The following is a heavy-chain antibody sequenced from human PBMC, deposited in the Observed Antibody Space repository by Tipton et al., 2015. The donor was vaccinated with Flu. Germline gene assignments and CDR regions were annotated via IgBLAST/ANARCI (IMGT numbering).Heavy chain of an antibody. Sequence: LRLSCTVSGGSISSSSYYWGWIRQPPGKGLEWIGSIYYSGSTYYNPSLKSRVTISVDTSKNQFSLKLSSVTAADTAVYYCARHLYYYDSSGYFYQYFDYWGQGTLVTVSS. CDR3: ARHLYYYDSSGYFYQYFDY. CDR2: IYYSGST. V-gene: IGHV4-39*01. CDR1: GGSISSSSYY. D-gene: IGHD3-22*01. J-gene: IGHJ4*02.